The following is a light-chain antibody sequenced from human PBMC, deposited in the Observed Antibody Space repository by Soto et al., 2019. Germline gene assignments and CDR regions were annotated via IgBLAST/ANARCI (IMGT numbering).Light chain of an antibody. CDR3: QQYGNSPL. Sequence: ETVLTQSPGTLSLSPGERATLSCRASQGVSGNYLAWYQQKPGQAPRLLIYAASSRATGIPDRFRGSGSGTDFTLTIRRLEPEDFAVYYCQQYGNSPLFGRGTKVDTK. CDR2: AAS. V-gene: IGKV3-20*01. J-gene: IGKJ1*01. CDR1: QGVSGNY.